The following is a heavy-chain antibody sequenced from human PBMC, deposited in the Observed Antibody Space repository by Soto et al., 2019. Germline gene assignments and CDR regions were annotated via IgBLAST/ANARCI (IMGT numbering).Heavy chain of an antibody. CDR2: IITAFGTT. CDR3: TRSYGYTFGGSLDN. D-gene: IGHD5-18*01. Sequence: QVQLVQSGPEVKKPGSSVKVSCKASGDTFNSYVITWVRQAPGQGLEWLGGIITAFGTTSYAQNFQDRLTITADEYATTDHLELSSLTSDDTAMYYCTRSYGYTFGGSLDNWGQGTLVTVSS. J-gene: IGHJ4*02. CDR1: GDTFNSYV. V-gene: IGHV1-69*01.